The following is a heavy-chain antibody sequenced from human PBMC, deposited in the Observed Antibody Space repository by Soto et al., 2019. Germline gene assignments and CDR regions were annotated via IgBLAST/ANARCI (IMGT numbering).Heavy chain of an antibody. Sequence: QVQLVQSGAEVKKPGSSVKVSCKASRDTFSKYAFNWVRQAPGQGLEWMGWIIPIFGSRNYAEKFQGRVTITADESTSTAYMELRSLRFEDTVVYYCARGETYVGVWGQGTTVTVSS. J-gene: IGHJ6*02. CDR3: ARGETYVGV. CDR2: IIPIFGSR. D-gene: IGHD3-10*02. CDR1: RDTFSKYA. V-gene: IGHV1-69*01.